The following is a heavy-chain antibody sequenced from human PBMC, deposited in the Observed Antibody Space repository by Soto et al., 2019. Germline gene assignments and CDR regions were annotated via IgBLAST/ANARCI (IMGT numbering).Heavy chain of an antibody. J-gene: IGHJ1*01. CDR2: IKQDGSEK. Sequence: GGCLRLSCAASGFTFSSYWMSWVRQAPGKGLEWVANIKQDGSEKYYVDSVKGRFTISRDNAKNSLYLQMNSLRAEDTAVYYCGSLARGYVQHWGQGTLVTVSS. CDR1: GFTFSSYW. CDR3: GSLARGYVQH. V-gene: IGHV3-7*01. D-gene: IGHD5-12*01.